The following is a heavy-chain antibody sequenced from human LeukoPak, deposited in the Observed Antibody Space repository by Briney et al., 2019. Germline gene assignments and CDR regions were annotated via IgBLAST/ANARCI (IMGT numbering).Heavy chain of an antibody. D-gene: IGHD3-10*01. V-gene: IGHV1-69*05. Sequence: ASVKVSCKASGGTFSSYAISWVRQAPGQGLEWMGGIFPIFGTANYAQKFQGRVTITTDESTSTAYMELSSLRSEDTAVYYCARVPGSAPTPYYYYYYMDVWGKGTTVTVSS. CDR2: IFPIFGTA. J-gene: IGHJ6*03. CDR3: ARVPGSAPTPYYYYYYMDV. CDR1: GGTFSSYA.